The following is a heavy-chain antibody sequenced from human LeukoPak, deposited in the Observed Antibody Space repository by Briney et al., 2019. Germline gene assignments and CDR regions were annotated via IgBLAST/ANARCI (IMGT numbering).Heavy chain of an antibody. D-gene: IGHD6-13*01. CDR3: ARARDSSWDY. V-gene: IGHV3-7*03. J-gene: IGHJ4*02. Sequence: GGSLRLSCAASGFTFSSYWMSWVRQAPGKGLEWVANIKDDGSEKYYMDSVKGRFTISRDDAKNSLYLQMNSLRAEDTAVYYCARARDSSWDYWGQGTLVTVSS. CDR1: GFTFSSYW. CDR2: IKDDGSEK.